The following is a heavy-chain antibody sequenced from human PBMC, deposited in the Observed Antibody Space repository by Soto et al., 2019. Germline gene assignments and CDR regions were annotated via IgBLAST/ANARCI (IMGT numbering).Heavy chain of an antibody. D-gene: IGHD2-15*01. V-gene: IGHV1-46*01. Sequence: QVQLVQSVAEVKKPGASVKVSCKASGFTFTRYYIHWVRQAPGQGLEWMGLINPGLGTTTYAQKFKGRVTMTTDTSTSTVYMELSSLRSDDTAGYYCAKTLSGGSYTASLFDYWGQGTLVTVSS. CDR3: AKTLSGGSYTASLFDY. CDR1: GFTFTRYY. J-gene: IGHJ4*02. CDR2: INPGLGTT.